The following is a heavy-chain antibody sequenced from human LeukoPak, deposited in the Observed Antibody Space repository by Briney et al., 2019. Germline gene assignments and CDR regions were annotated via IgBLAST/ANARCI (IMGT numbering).Heavy chain of an antibody. Sequence: ASAKVSCKASGYTFTGYYMHWVRQAPGQGLEWMGWINPNSGGTNYAQKFQGRVTMTRDTSISTAYMELSRLRSDDTAVYYCARGESWIQLWLTDYWGQGTLVTVSS. CDR1: GYTFTGYY. CDR2: INPNSGGT. V-gene: IGHV1-2*02. J-gene: IGHJ4*02. D-gene: IGHD5-18*01. CDR3: ARGESWIQLWLTDY.